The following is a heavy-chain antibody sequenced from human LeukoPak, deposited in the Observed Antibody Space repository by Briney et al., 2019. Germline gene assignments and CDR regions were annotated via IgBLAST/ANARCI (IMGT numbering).Heavy chain of an antibody. V-gene: IGHV3-48*02. J-gene: IGHJ4*02. CDR3: ARDLSSGYYTGYFDY. CDR1: GFTFSSYS. Sequence: GGSLRLSCAASGFTFSSYSMNWVRRAPGKGLEWVSYISSSSSTIYYADSVKGRFTISRDNAKNSLYLQMNSLRDEDTAVYYCARDLSSGYYTGYFDYWGQGTLVTVSS. D-gene: IGHD3-22*01. CDR2: ISSSSSTI.